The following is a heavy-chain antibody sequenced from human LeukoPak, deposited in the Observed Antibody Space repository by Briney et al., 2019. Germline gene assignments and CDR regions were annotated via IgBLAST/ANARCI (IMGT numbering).Heavy chain of an antibody. V-gene: IGHV4-59*01. Sequence: SETLSLTCTVSGGSISSYYWSWIRQPPGKGLEWIGDIYYSGSTNYNPSLKSRVTISVDTSKNQFSLKLSSVTAADTAVYYCARSSYYYDSSGYYYDAFDIWGQGTMVTVSS. D-gene: IGHD3-22*01. CDR1: GGSISSYY. CDR2: IYYSGST. CDR3: ARSSYYYDSSGYYYDAFDI. J-gene: IGHJ3*02.